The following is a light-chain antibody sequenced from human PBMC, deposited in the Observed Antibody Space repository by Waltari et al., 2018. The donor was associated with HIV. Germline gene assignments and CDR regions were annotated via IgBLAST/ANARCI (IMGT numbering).Light chain of an antibody. V-gene: IGLV1-44*01. J-gene: IGLJ3*02. CDR1: GSNMGSNT. Sequence: QSVLTQPPSASGTPGPRVTISGTGSGSNMGSNTANWYQKLPGTDTKLLIYSNAQRPSGVPDRFSGSRSGTSASLAISGLQSEDEADYYCAAWDDSLNGWVFGGGTKLTVL. CDR2: SNA. CDR3: AAWDDSLNGWV.